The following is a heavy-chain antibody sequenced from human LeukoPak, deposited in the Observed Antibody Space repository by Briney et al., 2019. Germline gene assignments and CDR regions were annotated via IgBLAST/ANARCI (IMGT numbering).Heavy chain of an antibody. CDR3: ARHVPTHCSGGSCRFSATYYYYYMDV. Sequence: GGSLRLSCVASGFTFSNYGMNWVRQAPGKGLEWVSGIVGSGVTTYYADSVKGRFTISRDNSKNTLYLHMNGLRVEDTAIYYCARHVPTHCSGGSCRFSATYYYYYMDVWGKGTTVTVSS. CDR2: IVGSGVTT. J-gene: IGHJ6*03. V-gene: IGHV3-23*01. CDR1: GFTFSNYG. D-gene: IGHD2-15*01.